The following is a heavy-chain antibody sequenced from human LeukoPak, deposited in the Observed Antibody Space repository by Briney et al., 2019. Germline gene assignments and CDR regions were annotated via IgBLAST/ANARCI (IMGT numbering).Heavy chain of an antibody. CDR2: IYYSGST. CDR3: ALEGMYGSSQGLGMDV. V-gene: IGHV4-39*01. D-gene: IGHD6-6*01. J-gene: IGHJ6*02. Sequence: KPSETLSLTCTVSGGPIDSAGFFWDWIRLPPGQGLEWIGTIYYSGSTYYNPSLKSRATISVDTSKNQFSLKLSSVTAADTAVYYCALEGMYGSSQGLGMDVWGQGTTVTVSS. CDR1: GGPIDSAGFF.